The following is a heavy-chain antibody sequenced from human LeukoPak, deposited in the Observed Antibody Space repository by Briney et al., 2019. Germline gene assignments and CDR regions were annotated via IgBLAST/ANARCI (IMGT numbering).Heavy chain of an antibody. V-gene: IGHV3-23*01. CDR2: ISGSGGST. CDR3: ANVYYFGSGTYESRYFDY. CDR1: GFTFSSYA. D-gene: IGHD3-10*01. J-gene: IGHJ4*02. Sequence: GGSLRLSCAASGFTFSSYAMSWVRQAPGKGLEWVSAISGSGGSTYYADSVKGWFTISRDNSKNTLYLQMNSLRAEDTAVYYCANVYYFGSGTYESRYFDYWGQGTLVTVSS.